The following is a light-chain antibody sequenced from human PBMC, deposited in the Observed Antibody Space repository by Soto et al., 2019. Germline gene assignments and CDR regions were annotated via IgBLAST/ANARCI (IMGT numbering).Light chain of an antibody. J-gene: IGKJ1*01. CDR2: GAS. Sequence: EIVLTQSPGTLSLSPGERAALSCRASQGFSSSFLAWYQHRPGQAPRLLNYGASSRATGIPDRFSGSRSATDFTLTISRLKPEDFAVYYCQQYGHSPTFGPGTTVEIK. V-gene: IGKV3-20*01. CDR1: QGFSSSF. CDR3: QQYGHSPT.